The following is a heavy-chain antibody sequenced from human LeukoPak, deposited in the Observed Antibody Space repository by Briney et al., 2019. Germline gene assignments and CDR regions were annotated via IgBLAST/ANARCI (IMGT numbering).Heavy chain of an antibody. D-gene: IGHD1-26*01. V-gene: IGHV3-7*01. CDR2: IKPDGSEK. CDR1: GFTFSSYW. J-gene: IGHJ4*02. CDR3: ARDHIVGATNFDY. Sequence: PGGSLRLSCEASGFTFSSYWMSWVRQAPGKGLEWVANIKPDGSEKYYVDSVKGRFSISRDNAKNSLYLQMNSLGAEDTAVYYCARDHIVGATNFDYWGQGTLVTVSS.